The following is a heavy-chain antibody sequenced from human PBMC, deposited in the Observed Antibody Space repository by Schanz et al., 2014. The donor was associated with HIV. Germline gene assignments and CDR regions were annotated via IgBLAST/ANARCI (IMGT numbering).Heavy chain of an antibody. J-gene: IGHJ4*02. CDR2: ISWKSDSI. CDR3: AKRRDSGYAYFDY. Sequence: EVQLVESGGGLVQPGRSLRLSCAASGFTFDDYVMHWVRQAPGKGLEWVSGISWKSDSIGYADSVKGRFTISRDNAKNTLYLQMNSLRAEDTALYYCAKRRDSGYAYFDYWGQRTLVTVSS. CDR1: GFTFDDYV. D-gene: IGHD1-1*01. V-gene: IGHV3-9*01.